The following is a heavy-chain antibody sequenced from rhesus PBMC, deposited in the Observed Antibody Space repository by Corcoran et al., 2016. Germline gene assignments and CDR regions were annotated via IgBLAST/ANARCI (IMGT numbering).Heavy chain of an antibody. CDR1: GGSISSNY. V-gene: IGHV4-160*01. D-gene: IGHD2-15*01. CDR2: IRSGGST. CDR3: ARDTRIYFDY. Sequence: QVQLQQWGEGLVKPSETLSLTCAVYGGSISSNYWSWIRQPPGKGLEWIGRIRSGGSTNYNPSLKSRVTISIDTSKNQLSLKLSSVTAADTAVYYCARDTRIYFDYWGQGVLVTVSS. J-gene: IGHJ4*01.